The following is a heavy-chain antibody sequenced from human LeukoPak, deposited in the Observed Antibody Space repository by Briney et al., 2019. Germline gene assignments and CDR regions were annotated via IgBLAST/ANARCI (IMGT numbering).Heavy chain of an antibody. V-gene: IGHV4-38-2*02. CDR2: IYHSGST. CDR1: GYSTSSGYY. D-gene: IGHD1-26*01. Sequence: SETLSLTCTVSGYSTSSGYYWGWIRQPPGKGLEWIGSIYHSGSTYYNPSLKSRVTISLDTSKNQFSLKLSSVTAADTAVYYCARITGVGATSDFDYWGQGNLVTVSS. CDR3: ARITGVGATSDFDY. J-gene: IGHJ4*02.